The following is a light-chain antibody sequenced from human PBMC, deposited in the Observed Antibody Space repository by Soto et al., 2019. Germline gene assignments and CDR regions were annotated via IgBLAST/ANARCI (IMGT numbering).Light chain of an antibody. CDR2: EVS. J-gene: IGLJ1*01. Sequence: QSVLTQPASVSGSPGQSITISCTGTSSDVGGYNYVSWYQQHPGKAPKLMIYEVSNRPSGVSNRFSGSKSGNTASLTISGLQAEDEADYYCSSYTRSSTYVLGTGTKVTVL. CDR3: SSYTRSSTYV. CDR1: SSDVGGYNY. V-gene: IGLV2-14*01.